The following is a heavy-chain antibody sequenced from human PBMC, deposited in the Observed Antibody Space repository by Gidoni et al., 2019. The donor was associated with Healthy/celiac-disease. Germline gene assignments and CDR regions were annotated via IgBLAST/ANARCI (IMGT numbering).Heavy chain of an antibody. CDR3: AREVTMVRGVIGA. CDR2: ISSSSSTI. V-gene: IGHV3-48*01. J-gene: IGHJ5*02. D-gene: IGHD3-10*01. CDR1: GFTFSSYS. Sequence: EVQLVESGGGLVQPGGSLRLSCAASGFTFSSYSMNWVRQAPGKGLEWVSYISSSSSTIYYADSVKGRFTISRDNAKNSLYLQMNSLRAEDTAVYYCAREVTMVRGVIGAWGQGTLVTVSS.